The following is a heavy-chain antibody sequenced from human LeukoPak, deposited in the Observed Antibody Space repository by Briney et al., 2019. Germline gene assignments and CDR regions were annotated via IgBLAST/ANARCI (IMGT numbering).Heavy chain of an antibody. CDR3: ARGSGSGSYWDYFDY. D-gene: IGHD3-10*01. CDR1: GGSVSSGSYY. Sequence: SETLSLTCTVSGGSVSSGSYYWSWIRQPPGKGLEWIGYIYYSGSTNYNPSLKSRVTISVDTSKNQFSLKLSSVTAADTAVYYCARGSGSGSYWDYFDYWGQGTLVTVPS. V-gene: IGHV4-61*01. J-gene: IGHJ4*02. CDR2: IYYSGST.